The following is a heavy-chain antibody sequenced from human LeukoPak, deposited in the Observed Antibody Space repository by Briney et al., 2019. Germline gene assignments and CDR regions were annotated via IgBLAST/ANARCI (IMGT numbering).Heavy chain of an antibody. Sequence: GGSLRLSCAAPGFTFSSYGMSWVRQAPGKGLEWVSAISGSGGSTYYADSVKGRFTISRDNSKNTLYLQMNSLRAEDTAVYYCARVGLAYCGGDCYGDAFDIWGQGTMVTVSS. V-gene: IGHV3-23*01. CDR1: GFTFSSYG. J-gene: IGHJ3*02. D-gene: IGHD2-21*02. CDR3: ARVGLAYCGGDCYGDAFDI. CDR2: ISGSGGST.